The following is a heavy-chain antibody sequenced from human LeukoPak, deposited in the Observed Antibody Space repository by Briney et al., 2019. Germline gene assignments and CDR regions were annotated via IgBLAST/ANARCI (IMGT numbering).Heavy chain of an antibody. Sequence: SQTLSLTCTVSGGSISSGSYYWSWIRQPAGKGLEWIGRIYTSGSTNYNPSLKIRVTISVDTSKNQFSLKLSSVTAADTAVYYCAGSQGGYWTSFDYWGQGTLVTVSS. CDR1: GGSISSGSYY. J-gene: IGHJ4*02. D-gene: IGHD3-22*01. V-gene: IGHV4-61*02. CDR3: AGSQGGYWTSFDY. CDR2: IYTSGST.